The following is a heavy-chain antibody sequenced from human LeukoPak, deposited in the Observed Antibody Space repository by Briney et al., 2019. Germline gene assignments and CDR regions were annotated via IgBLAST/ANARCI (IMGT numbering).Heavy chain of an antibody. CDR3: AWRPGYCSGGSCYYGGAFDI. CDR1: GGSISSSSYY. Sequence: SETLSLTCTVSGGSISSSSYYWGWIRQPPGKGLEWIGSIYYSGSTYYNPSLKSRVTISVDTPKNQFSLKLSSVTAADTAVYYCAWRPGYCSGGSCYYGGAFDIWGQGTMVTVS. V-gene: IGHV4-39*01. D-gene: IGHD2-15*01. CDR2: IYYSGST. J-gene: IGHJ3*02.